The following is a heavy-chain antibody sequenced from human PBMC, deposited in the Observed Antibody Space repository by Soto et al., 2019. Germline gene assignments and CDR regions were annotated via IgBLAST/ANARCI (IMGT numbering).Heavy chain of an antibody. CDR3: ATYDVDKTMYQ. V-gene: IGHV4-59*08. Sequence: WLRQPPGKGLEWIGYIYYSGSTNYNPSLKSRVTMSIDTSKNQFSLKLTSVTAADTAVYYCATYDVDKTMYQWGHGTLFAV. D-gene: IGHD3-10*02. J-gene: IGHJ4*01. CDR2: IYYSGST.